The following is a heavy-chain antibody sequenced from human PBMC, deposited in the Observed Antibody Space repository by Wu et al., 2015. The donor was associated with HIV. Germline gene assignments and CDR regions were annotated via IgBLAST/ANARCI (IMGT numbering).Heavy chain of an antibody. CDR3: ARERTEYSSDLGY. Sequence: QVQLVQSGAEVKKPGASVKVSCKASGYIFTVYYIHWVRQAPGKGLEWLGWINPNTGGTNSAPKFQGRVTMTRDKSISTAYMELSRLRSDDTAVYYCARERTEYSSDLGYWGQGTLVTVSS. V-gene: IGHV1-2*02. CDR2: INPNTGGT. CDR1: GYIFTVYY. J-gene: IGHJ4*02. D-gene: IGHD6-6*01.